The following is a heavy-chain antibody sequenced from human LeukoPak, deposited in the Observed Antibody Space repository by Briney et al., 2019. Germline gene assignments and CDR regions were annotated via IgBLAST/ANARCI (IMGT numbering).Heavy chain of an antibody. J-gene: IGHJ4*02. D-gene: IGHD5-24*01. CDR1: GFTFSTYA. CDR2: ISGTGGST. V-gene: IGHV3-23*01. CDR3: AKSGYNRFDY. Sequence: GGSLRLSCAASGFTFSTYAMTWVRQAPGKGLEWVSLISGTGGSTYYADSVKGRFTISRDNAKNSLFLQMNSLRAEDTAVYYCAKSGYNRFDYWGQGTLVTVSS.